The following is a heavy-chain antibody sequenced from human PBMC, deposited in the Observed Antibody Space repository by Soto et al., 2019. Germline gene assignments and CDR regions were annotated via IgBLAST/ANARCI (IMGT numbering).Heavy chain of an antibody. CDR2: IYYSGST. CDR3: VRVGASTAVRPFDY. Sequence: QVQLQESGPGLVKPSQTLSLTCTVSGGSISSGDCYWIWIRQAPGQVLEWIGYIYYSGSTYYNPSLTSRVTLSLDTSKNQFSLRLSSVTAGDTAVYYCVRVGASTAVRPFDYWGQGTLFPFSS. V-gene: IGHV4-30-4*01. J-gene: IGHJ4*02. D-gene: IGHD6-6*01. CDR1: GGSISSGDCY.